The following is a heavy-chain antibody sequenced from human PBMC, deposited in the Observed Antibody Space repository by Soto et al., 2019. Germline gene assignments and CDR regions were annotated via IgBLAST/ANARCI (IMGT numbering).Heavy chain of an antibody. Sequence: QVQLVQSGAEVKKPGSSVKVSCKASGGTFSSYAISWVRQAPGQGLEWMGGIIPIFGTANYAQKFQGRVKSTADESTSTAYMELSSLRSEDTAVYYCARVVVGYSSSWYYFDYWGQGTLVTVSS. V-gene: IGHV1-69*01. CDR1: GGTFSSYA. CDR3: ARVVVGYSSSWYYFDY. CDR2: IIPIFGTA. D-gene: IGHD6-13*01. J-gene: IGHJ4*02.